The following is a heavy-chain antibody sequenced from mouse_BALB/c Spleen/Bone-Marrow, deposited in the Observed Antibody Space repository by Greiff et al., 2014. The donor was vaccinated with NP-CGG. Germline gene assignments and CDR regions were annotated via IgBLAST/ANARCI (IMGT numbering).Heavy chain of an antibody. CDR3: ARFAGTPYTMDY. CDR2: IHYSGTT. J-gene: IGHJ4*01. Sequence: VQLKESGPDLVKPSQSLSLTCTVTGYSITSYYSWHWIRQFPGNKLEWMGYIHYSGTTVYNPSLKSRISITRDTSNNQLFLQLNSVTTEDTATYHCARFAGTPYTMDYWGQGTSVTVSS. CDR1: GYSITSYYS. V-gene: IGHV3-1*02. D-gene: IGHD4-1*01.